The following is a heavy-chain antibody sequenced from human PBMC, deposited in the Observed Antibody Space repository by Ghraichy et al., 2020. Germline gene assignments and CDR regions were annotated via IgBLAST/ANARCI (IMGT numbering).Heavy chain of an antibody. V-gene: IGHV1-69*13. CDR2: IIPIFGTA. Sequence: SVKVSCKASGGTFSSYAISWVRQAPGQGLEWMGGIIPIFGTANYAQKFQGRVTITADESTSTAYMELSSLRSGDTAVYYCARSQATSHYDFWSGYYPLDYYYGMDVWGQGTTVTVSS. CDR1: GGTFSSYA. J-gene: IGHJ6*02. D-gene: IGHD3-3*01. CDR3: ARSQATSHYDFWSGYYPLDYYYGMDV.